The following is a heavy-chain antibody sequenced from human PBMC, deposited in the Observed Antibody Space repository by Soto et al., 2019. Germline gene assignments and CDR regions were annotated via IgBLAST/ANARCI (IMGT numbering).Heavy chain of an antibody. V-gene: IGHV4-34*01. CDR3: ANPIRNFLRGYYTYYYYGMDV. J-gene: IGHJ6*02. D-gene: IGHD3-3*01. Sequence: SETLSLTYAVYGGSFSGYYWSWIRQPPGKGLEWIGEINHSGSTNYNPSLKSRVTISVDTSKNQFSLKLSSVTAADTAVYYCANPIRNFLRGYYTYYYYGMDVWVQGTTVTVSS. CDR2: INHSGST. CDR1: GGSFSGYY.